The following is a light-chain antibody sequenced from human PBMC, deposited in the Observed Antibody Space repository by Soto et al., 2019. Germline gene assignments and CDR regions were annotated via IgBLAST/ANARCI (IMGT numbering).Light chain of an antibody. Sequence: EIVLTQSPGTLSLSPGERATLSCRASQSVSSTFLAWYQQKPGQAPRLLIYGASSRATGIPDRFSGSGSETDFTLTISGLEPEDFAVYYCQQYVNSPLTFGGGTKVEIK. J-gene: IGKJ4*01. CDR3: QQYVNSPLT. V-gene: IGKV3-20*01. CDR1: QSVSSTF. CDR2: GAS.